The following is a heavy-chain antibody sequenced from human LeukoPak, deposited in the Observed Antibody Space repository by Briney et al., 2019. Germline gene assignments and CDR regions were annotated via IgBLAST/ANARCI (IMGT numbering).Heavy chain of an antibody. D-gene: IGHD3-10*01. CDR2: TYYKSKWYD. J-gene: IGHJ6*02. CDR1: GDSVSSNNAA. CDR3: AREGVGMIRGIIFNYYGMDV. Sequence: SQTLSLTCVISGDSVSSNNAAWNWIRQSPSRGLEWLGRTYYKSKWYDDYAVSVKSRITIKPDTSRNQFSLQLKSVTPEDTAVYYCAREGVGMIRGIIFNYYGMDVWGQGTAVSVSS. V-gene: IGHV6-1*01.